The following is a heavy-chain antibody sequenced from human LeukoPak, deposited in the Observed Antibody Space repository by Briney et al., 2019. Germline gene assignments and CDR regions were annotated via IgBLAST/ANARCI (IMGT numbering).Heavy chain of an antibody. V-gene: IGHV4-30-4*08. D-gene: IGHD3-22*01. CDR3: ARDPVDYYDSSGYRTGY. CDR2: IYYSGST. Sequence: SETLSLTCTVSGGSISSGDYYWSGIRQPPGKGLEWIGYIYYSGSTYYNPSLKSRVTISVDTSKNQFSLKLSSVTAADTAVYYCARDPVDYYDSSGYRTGYWGQGTLVTVSS. J-gene: IGHJ4*02. CDR1: GGSISSGDYY.